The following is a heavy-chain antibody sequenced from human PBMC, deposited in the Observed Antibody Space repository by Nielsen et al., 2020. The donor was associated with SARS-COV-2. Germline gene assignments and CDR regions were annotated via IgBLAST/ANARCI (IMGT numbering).Heavy chain of an antibody. CDR3: ASSNWDQYYFDY. D-gene: IGHD7-27*01. V-gene: IGHV5-10-1*01. J-gene: IGHJ4*02. CDR2: IDPSDSYT. CDR1: GYSFTSYW. Sequence: GESLKISCEGSGYSFTSYWISWVRQMPGKGLEWMGRIDPSDSYTNYSPSFQGHVTISADKSISTAYLQWSSLKASDTAMYYCASSNWDQYYFDYWGQGTLVTVSS.